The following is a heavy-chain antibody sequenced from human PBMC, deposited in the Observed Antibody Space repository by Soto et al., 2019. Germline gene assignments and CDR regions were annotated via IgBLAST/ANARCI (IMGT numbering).Heavy chain of an antibody. Sequence: SQTLSLTCAISGDSVSSSSVTWNWIRQSPSRGLEWLGRTYYRSKWYNDYAESVKSRITINPDTSKNQFSLHLNSVTPEDTAVYYCVRLIGNSWFDFWGQGTPVTVSS. V-gene: IGHV6-1*01. CDR1: GDSVSSSSVT. J-gene: IGHJ5*01. D-gene: IGHD1-26*01. CDR3: VRLIGNSWFDF. CDR2: TYYRSKWYN.